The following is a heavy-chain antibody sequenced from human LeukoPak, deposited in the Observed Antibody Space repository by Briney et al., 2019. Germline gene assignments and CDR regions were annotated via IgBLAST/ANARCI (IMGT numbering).Heavy chain of an antibody. Sequence: ASVKVSCKASGYTFTSYDINWVRQATGQGLEWMGWMNPNSGNTGYTQKFQGRVTITRNTSISTAYMELSSLRSEDTAVYYCARGGNIRGSYRPPDYWGQGTLVTVSS. J-gene: IGHJ4*02. V-gene: IGHV1-8*03. D-gene: IGHD3-16*02. CDR2: MNPNSGNT. CDR1: GYTFTSYD. CDR3: ARGGNIRGSYRPPDY.